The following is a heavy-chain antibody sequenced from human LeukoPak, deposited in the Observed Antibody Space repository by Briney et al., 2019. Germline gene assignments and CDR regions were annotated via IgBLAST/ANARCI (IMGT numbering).Heavy chain of an antibody. J-gene: IGHJ3*02. Sequence: ASVTVSFKSSVYTLTSYDINWVRQATGQGREWMGRINTNSGNTDYAQKFQGRVTMTRNTSISTVYMELSSLRSEDTAVYYCSRGLLQFWNGYTADVFDIWGQGTIVT. D-gene: IGHD3-3*01. CDR3: SRGLLQFWNGYTADVFDI. CDR2: INTNSGNT. V-gene: IGHV1-8*01. CDR1: VYTLTSYD.